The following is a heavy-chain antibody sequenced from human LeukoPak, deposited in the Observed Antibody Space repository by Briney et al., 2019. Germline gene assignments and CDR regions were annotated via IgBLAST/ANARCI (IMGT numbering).Heavy chain of an antibody. CDR1: GFTFSNYW. CDR2: IKQDGSEK. CDR3: ARDNGVVHGVYYMDV. J-gene: IGHJ6*03. Sequence: GGSLRLSCAASGFTFSNYWMTWVRQAPGKGLEWVADIKQDGSEKLYVKSVGGRFTISRDNAKMSLFLQMNSLRAEDTAVYYCARDNGVVHGVYYMDVWGKGTTVTVS. V-gene: IGHV3-7*01. D-gene: IGHD3-3*01.